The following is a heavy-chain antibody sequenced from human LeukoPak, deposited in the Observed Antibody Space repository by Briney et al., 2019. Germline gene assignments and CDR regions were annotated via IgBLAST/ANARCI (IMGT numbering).Heavy chain of an antibody. CDR1: VYTFTSYY. Sequence: GASVNGSCTASVYTFTSYYMHWVRHAPGQGLEWMGIINPSGGSTSYAQKLQGRDTMTRDTSTSTVYMELSSLRSEDTTVYYCARGGDFFDYWGQGTLVTVSS. CDR2: INPSGGST. V-gene: IGHV1-46*01. J-gene: IGHJ4*02. CDR3: ARGGDFFDY. D-gene: IGHD3-10*01.